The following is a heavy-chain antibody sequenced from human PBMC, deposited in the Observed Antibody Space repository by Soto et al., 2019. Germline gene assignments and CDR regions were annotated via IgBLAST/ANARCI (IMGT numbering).Heavy chain of an antibody. D-gene: IGHD2-8*01. J-gene: IGHJ3*02. Sequence: EVQLVESGGGLVEPGRSLTLSCVASGFTFDDYGMHWVRQPPGKGLEWGSGITWNSGSIGYVDSVKGRFTISRDNAKKSLNLKINSLRTEDTALYYCTNVGQGVVLASTAESGDAFDMWGQGTMVTVSS. CDR2: ITWNSGSI. CDR1: GFTFDDYG. V-gene: IGHV3-9*01. CDR3: TNVGQGVVLASTAESGDAFDM.